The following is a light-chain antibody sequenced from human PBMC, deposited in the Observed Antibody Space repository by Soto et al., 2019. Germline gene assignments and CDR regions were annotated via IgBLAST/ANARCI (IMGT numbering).Light chain of an antibody. V-gene: IGKV3-15*01. CDR2: GAS. CDR1: QSVSTI. CDR3: QQYDKWPPT. Sequence: EIVMTQSPATLSVSPGERTTLSCRASQSVSTILAWYQQKPGQAPRLLIYGASTRATGIPVRFSGSGSGTEFTLTISSLQSEDFAVYYCQQYDKWPPTVGQGTKVDIK. J-gene: IGKJ1*01.